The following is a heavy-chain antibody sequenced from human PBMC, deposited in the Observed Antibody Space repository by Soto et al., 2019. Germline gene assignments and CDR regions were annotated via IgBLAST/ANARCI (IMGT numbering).Heavy chain of an antibody. V-gene: IGHV5-51*01. CDR1: GYSFTSYW. J-gene: IGHJ6*02. D-gene: IGHD3-22*01. CDR3: ARHLSLYYYDSSGYYLDYYYYGMDV. Sequence: GESLKTSCKGSGYSFTSYWIGWVRQLPGKGLAWMGTIYPGDSDTRYSPSFEGQVTISADKSISTAYLQWSSLKASDTAMYYCARHLSLYYYDSSGYYLDYYYYGMDVWGQGTTVTVSS. CDR2: IYPGDSDT.